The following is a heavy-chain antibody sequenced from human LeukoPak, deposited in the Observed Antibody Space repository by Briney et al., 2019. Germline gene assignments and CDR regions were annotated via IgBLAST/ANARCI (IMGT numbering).Heavy chain of an antibody. CDR2: IYYSGST. CDR1: GGSISSYY. D-gene: IGHD4-17*01. J-gene: IGHJ4*02. V-gene: IGHV4-59*08. CDR3: ATGTHDYGDCAAGLNLDY. Sequence: SETLSLTCTVSGGSISSYYWSWIRQPPGKGLEWIGYIYYSGSTNYNPSLKSRVTISVDTSKNQFSLKLSSVTAADTAVYYCATGTHDYGDCAAGLNLDYWGQGTLVTVSS.